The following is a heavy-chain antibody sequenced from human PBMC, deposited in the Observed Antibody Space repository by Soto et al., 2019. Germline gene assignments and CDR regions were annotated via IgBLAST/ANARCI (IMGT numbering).Heavy chain of an antibody. Sequence: GGTLRLSCAASGFTFSSYAMSWVRQAPGKGLEWVSAISGSGGSTYYADSVKGRFTISRDNSKNTPYLQMDSLRAKDTAAYSGATQIPGTTKSSNWAQGTLVAVSS. J-gene: IGHJ4*02. D-gene: IGHD1-1*01. CDR3: ATQIPGTTKSSN. CDR1: GFTFSSYA. CDR2: ISGSGGST. V-gene: IGHV3-23*01.